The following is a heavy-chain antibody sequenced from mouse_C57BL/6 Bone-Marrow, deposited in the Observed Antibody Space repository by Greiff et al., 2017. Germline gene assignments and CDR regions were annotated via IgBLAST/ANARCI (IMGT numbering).Heavy chain of an antibody. D-gene: IGHD1-1*01. CDR3: ARLRYYGSSGV. Sequence: VKLQESGPELVKPGASVKISCKASGYAFSSSWMNWVKQRPGKGLEWIGRIYPGDGDTNYNGKFKGKATLTADKSSSTAYMQLSSLTSEDSAVYFLARLRYYGSSGVWGTGTTVTVSS. CDR2: IYPGDGDT. CDR1: GYAFSSSW. V-gene: IGHV1-82*01. J-gene: IGHJ1*03.